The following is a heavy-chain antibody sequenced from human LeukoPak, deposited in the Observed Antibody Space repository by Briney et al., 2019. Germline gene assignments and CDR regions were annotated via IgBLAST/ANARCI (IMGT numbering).Heavy chain of an antibody. CDR2: IGSSSYI. J-gene: IGHJ4*02. D-gene: IGHD3-22*01. V-gene: IGHV3-21*01. Sequence: PGGSLRLSCAASGFTFSSCSMNWVRQAPGKGLEWVSSIGSSSYIYYADSVKGRFTISRDNAKNSLYLQMNSLRAEDTAVYYCARDSTARNIGFYYYDSSGSFDYWGQGTLVTVSS. CDR1: GFTFSSCS. CDR3: ARDSTARNIGFYYYDSSGSFDY.